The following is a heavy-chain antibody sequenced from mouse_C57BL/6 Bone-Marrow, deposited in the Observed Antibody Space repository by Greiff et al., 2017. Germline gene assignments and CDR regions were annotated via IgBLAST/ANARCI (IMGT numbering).Heavy chain of an antibody. J-gene: IGHJ1*03. D-gene: IGHD1-1*01. Sequence: EVMLVESGGGLVQPKGSLKLSCAASGFTFNTYAMHWVRQAPGKGLEWVARIRSKSSNYATYYADSVKDRFTISRDDSQSMLYLQMNNLKTEDTAMYYCVRDRTTVVAKGYWYFDVWGTGTTVTVSS. CDR1: GFTFNTYA. CDR3: VRDRTTVVAKGYWYFDV. CDR2: IRSKSSNYAT. V-gene: IGHV10-3*01.